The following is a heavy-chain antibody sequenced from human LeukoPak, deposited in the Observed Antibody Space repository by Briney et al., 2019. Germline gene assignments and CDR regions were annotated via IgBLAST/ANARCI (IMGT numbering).Heavy chain of an antibody. Sequence: GGSLRLSCAASGFTFDDYGMSWVRQSPAKGLEWVSGINWNGGSTAYADSVKGRFTISRDNAKSTLYLQMNSLRAEDTAVYYCARSYGMDVWGQGTTVTVSS. CDR3: ARSYGMDV. J-gene: IGHJ6*02. CDR2: INWNGGST. CDR1: GFTFDDYG. V-gene: IGHV3-20*04.